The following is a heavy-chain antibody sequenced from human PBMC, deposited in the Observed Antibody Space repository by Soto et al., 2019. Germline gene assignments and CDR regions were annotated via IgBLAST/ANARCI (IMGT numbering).Heavy chain of an antibody. CDR1: GGTFSSYT. CDR2: IIPILGIA. D-gene: IGHD2-8*01. J-gene: IGHJ4*02. V-gene: IGHV1-69*02. Sequence: GASVKVSCKASGGTFSSYTISWVRQAPGQGLEWMGRIIPILGIANYAQKFQGRVTITADKSTSTAYMELSSLRSEDTAVYYCASTLYCTNGVCPFDYWGQGTLVTVSS. CDR3: ASTLYCTNGVCPFDY.